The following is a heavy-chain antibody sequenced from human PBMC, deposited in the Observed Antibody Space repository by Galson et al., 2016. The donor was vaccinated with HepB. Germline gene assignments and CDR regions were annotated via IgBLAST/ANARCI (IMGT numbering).Heavy chain of an antibody. Sequence: ETLSLTCGVAGDSMSSRNWWSWIRQPPGKGLEWIGEIHQSGSTNSNPSLKSRVTISVDRSRNQFSLRLYSVSAADTAVYYCARALAVNGAFDIWGQGTMVTVSS. D-gene: IGHD4-17*01. CDR3: ARALAVNGAFDI. CDR1: GDSMSSRNW. CDR2: IHQSGST. V-gene: IGHV4-4*02. J-gene: IGHJ3*02.